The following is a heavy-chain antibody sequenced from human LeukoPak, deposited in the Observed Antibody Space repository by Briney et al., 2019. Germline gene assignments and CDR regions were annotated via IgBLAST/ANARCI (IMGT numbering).Heavy chain of an antibody. D-gene: IGHD1-20*01. CDR3: ARGYNWNYFDY. J-gene: IGHJ4*02. CDR2: INPNSGGT. Sequence: ASVKVSRKASGYTFTAYYIHWVRQAPGQGLEWMGWINPNSGGTDYAQRFQGRVTMTGDTSISTAYMDLSRLRSDDTAVYYCARGYNWNYFDYWGQGTLVTVSS. CDR1: GYTFTAYY. V-gene: IGHV1-2*02.